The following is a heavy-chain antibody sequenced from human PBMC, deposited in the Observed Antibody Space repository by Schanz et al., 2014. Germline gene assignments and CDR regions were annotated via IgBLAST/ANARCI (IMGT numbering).Heavy chain of an antibody. D-gene: IGHD3-10*01. V-gene: IGHV3-21*01. CDR3: ARAQGVIRLYYGVDV. CDR1: GFTFSNYS. CDR2: ISSTSSYI. J-gene: IGHJ6*02. Sequence: EVQLVESGGGLVKPGGSLRLSCAASGFTFSNYSMNWVRQAPGKGLEWVSSISSTSSYIFYADSVKGRFTISRDNAKNSLYLQMNSLRAEDTAVYYCARAQGVIRLYYGVDVWGQGTTVTVSS.